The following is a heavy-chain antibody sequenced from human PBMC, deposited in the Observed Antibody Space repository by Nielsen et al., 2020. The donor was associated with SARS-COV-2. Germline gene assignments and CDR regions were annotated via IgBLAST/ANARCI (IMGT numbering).Heavy chain of an antibody. CDR3: ARDFNPGYDFWSGPHYFDS. V-gene: IGHV3-21*05. D-gene: IGHD3-3*01. J-gene: IGHJ4*02. Sequence: WLRQPPGKGLEWVSYISSSSSYIYYADSVKGRFTISRDNAKNSLYLQMNSLRAEDTAVYYCARDFNPGYDFWSGPHYFDSWGQGTLVTVSS. CDR2: ISSSSSYI.